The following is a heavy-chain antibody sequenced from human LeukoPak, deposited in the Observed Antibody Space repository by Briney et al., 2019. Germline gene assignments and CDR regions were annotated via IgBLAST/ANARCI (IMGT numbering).Heavy chain of an antibody. CDR1: GGTFSNNP. D-gene: IGHD1-26*01. CDR2: IIPIFGTA. V-gene: IGHV1-69*06. CDR3: ARGVYSGSYQADFDY. J-gene: IGHJ4*02. Sequence: SVKVSCKASGGTFSNNPISWVRQAPGQGLEWMGGIIPIFGTANYAQKFQGRVTITADKSTSTAYMELSSLRSEDTAVYYCARGVYSGSYQADFDYWGQGTLVTVSS.